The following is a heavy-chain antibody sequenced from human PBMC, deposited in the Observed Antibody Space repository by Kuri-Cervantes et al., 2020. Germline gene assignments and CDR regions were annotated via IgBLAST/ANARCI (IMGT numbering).Heavy chain of an antibody. D-gene: IGHD6-19*01. CDR3: AKDRVAVAGAGIDY. Sequence: GGSLRLSCAASGFTFSSYDMHWVRQAPGKGLEWVSLISWDGGSTYYADSVKGRFTISRDNSKNSLYLQMNSLRAEDTALYYCAKDRVAVAGAGIDYWGQGTLVTVSS. CDR2: ISWDGGST. J-gene: IGHJ4*02. V-gene: IGHV3-43D*03. CDR1: GFTFSSYD.